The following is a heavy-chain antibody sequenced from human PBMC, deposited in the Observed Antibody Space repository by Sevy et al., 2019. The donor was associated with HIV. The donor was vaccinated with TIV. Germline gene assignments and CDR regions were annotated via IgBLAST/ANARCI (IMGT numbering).Heavy chain of an antibody. D-gene: IGHD2-2*01. CDR2: ISYDGSNK. CDR1: GFTFSSYG. V-gene: IGHV3-30*18. J-gene: IGHJ3*02. CDR3: AKGVGGGWAIVVVPAARNDAFDI. Sequence: GGSLRLSCAASGFTFSSYGMHWVRQAPGKGLEWVAVISYDGSNKYYADSVKGRFTISRDNSKNTLYLQMNSLRAEDTAVYYCAKGVGGGWAIVVVPAARNDAFDIWGQGTMVTVSS.